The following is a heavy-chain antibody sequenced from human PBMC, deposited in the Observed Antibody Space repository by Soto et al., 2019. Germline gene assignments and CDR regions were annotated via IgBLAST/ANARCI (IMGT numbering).Heavy chain of an antibody. Sequence: QVQLQESGPGLVKPSQTLSLTCTVSGGSISSNDYYWSWIRQPPGKGLEWIGYIYHSGSTYYDPSLKSRVSISVDTPKHQFSLELNSVTAADTAVYYCARGAAGNWNYDYFDYWGQGTLVTVSS. V-gene: IGHV4-30-4*01. CDR3: ARGAAGNWNYDYFDY. CDR1: GGSISSNDYY. CDR2: IYHSGST. J-gene: IGHJ4*02. D-gene: IGHD1-7*01.